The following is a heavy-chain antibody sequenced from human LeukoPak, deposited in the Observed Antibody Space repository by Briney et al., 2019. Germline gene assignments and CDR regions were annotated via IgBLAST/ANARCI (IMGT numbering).Heavy chain of an antibody. Sequence: GGSLRLSCAASGFTFTDYWMHWVRQVAGKGLVWVSRINGDLTNTTYADSVKGRFTISRDNAKNSLYLQMNSLRAEDTAVYYCARVLLWFGEHCGLDIWGQGTMVTVSS. V-gene: IGHV3-74*03. CDR3: ARVLLWFGEHCGLDI. CDR1: GFTFTDYW. J-gene: IGHJ3*02. D-gene: IGHD3-10*01. CDR2: INGDLTNT.